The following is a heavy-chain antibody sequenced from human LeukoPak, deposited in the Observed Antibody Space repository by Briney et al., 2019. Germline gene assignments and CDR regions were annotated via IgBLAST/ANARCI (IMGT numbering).Heavy chain of an antibody. CDR1: GGSVSSHNYY. J-gene: IGHJ4*02. V-gene: IGHV4-61*01. CDR3: ARGWLSFGEHFDY. D-gene: IGHD3-10*01. CDR2: ISYTGTT. Sequence: SETLSLTCSVSGGSVSSHNYYWRWIRQPPGKGLEWIGFISYTGTTNYNPSLQSRLTMSVDTSKNQFSLKLSSVTAADTAVYYCARGWLSFGEHFDYWGQGTLVTVSS.